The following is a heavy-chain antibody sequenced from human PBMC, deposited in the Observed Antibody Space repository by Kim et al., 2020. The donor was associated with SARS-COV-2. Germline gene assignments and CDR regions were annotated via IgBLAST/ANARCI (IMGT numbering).Heavy chain of an antibody. CDR3: ARIHYDSSGYYWVFDY. Sequence: ASVKVSCKVSGYTLTELSMHWVRQAPGKGLEWMGGFDPEDGETIYAQKFQGRVTMTEDTSTDTAYMELSSLRSEDTAVYYCARIHYDSSGYYWVFDYWGQGTLVTVSS. CDR2: FDPEDGET. CDR1: GYTLTELS. J-gene: IGHJ4*02. V-gene: IGHV1-24*01. D-gene: IGHD3-22*01.